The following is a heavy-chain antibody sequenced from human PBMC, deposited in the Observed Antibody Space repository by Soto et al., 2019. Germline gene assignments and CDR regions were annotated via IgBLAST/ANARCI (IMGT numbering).Heavy chain of an antibody. CDR2: INPSGGST. CDR3: ARECNAIPADRFGFYY. J-gene: IGHJ4*02. V-gene: IGHV1-46*03. Sequence: ASVKVSCKASGYTFTSYYMHWVRQAPGQGLEWMGIINPSGGSTSYAQKFQGRVTMTRDTSTSTVYMELSSLRSEDTAVYYCARECNAIPADRFGFYYWGQGTLVTVSS. D-gene: IGHD2-2*01. CDR1: GYTFTSYY.